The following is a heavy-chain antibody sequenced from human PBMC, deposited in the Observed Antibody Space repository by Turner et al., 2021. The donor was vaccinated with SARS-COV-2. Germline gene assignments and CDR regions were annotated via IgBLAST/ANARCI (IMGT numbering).Heavy chain of an antibody. CDR2: MNPNSGNT. D-gene: IGHD2-8*02. J-gene: IGHJ4*02. Sequence: QVQLVQSGAEVKKPGAAVKVSCKASGYTFTNYDITWVRQATGQGLEWVGWMNPNSGNTDYAQKFQGRITMTRNTSISTAYMELSSLRSEDTAVYYCASSLPAPGGVPGRLNYWGQGALVTVSS. V-gene: IGHV1-8*01. CDR1: GYTFTNYD. CDR3: ASSLPAPGGVPGRLNY.